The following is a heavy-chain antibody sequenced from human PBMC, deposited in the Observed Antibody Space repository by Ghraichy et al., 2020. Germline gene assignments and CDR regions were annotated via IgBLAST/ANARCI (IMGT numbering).Heavy chain of an antibody. Sequence: ETLSLTCSVSGGSISSYYWSWIRQPPGKGLEWIGYIYYSGSTKYNPSLMSRVTISVDTSKNQFSLMMNYMTAADTAVYYCARHGAAAAGSYYYHYLDVWGKGTTVTVSS. CDR1: GGSISSYY. D-gene: IGHD6-13*01. J-gene: IGHJ6*03. V-gene: IGHV4-59*08. CDR2: IYYSGST. CDR3: ARHGAAAAGSYYYHYLDV.